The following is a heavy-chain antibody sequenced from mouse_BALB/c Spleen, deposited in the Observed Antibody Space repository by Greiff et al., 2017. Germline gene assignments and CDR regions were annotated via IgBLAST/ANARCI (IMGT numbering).Heavy chain of an antibody. CDR2: INPYNDGT. J-gene: IGHJ4*01. V-gene: IGHV1-14*01. CDR1: GYTFTSYV. D-gene: IGHD2-4*01. Sequence: EVQLQQSGPELVKPGASVKMSCKASGYTFTSYVMHWVKQKPGQGLEWIGYINPYNDGTKYNEKFKGKATLTSDKSSSTAYMELSSLTSEDSAVYYCARFYDYEGGYAMDYWGQGTSVTVSS. CDR3: ARFYDYEGGYAMDY.